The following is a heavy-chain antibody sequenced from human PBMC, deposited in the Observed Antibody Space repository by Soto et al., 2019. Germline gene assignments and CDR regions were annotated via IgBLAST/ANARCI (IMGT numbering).Heavy chain of an antibody. J-gene: IGHJ6*03. CDR2: IIPIQGKA. V-gene: IGHV1-69*02. Sequence: SVKVSCKASGGSFISYSFTWVRQAPGQGLEWMGRIIPIQGKANYALKFQDRVTITADRSTRTAYMELRSLRPEDTAVYYCAKSLLFVDHAYMDVWGKGTSVTVSS. D-gene: IGHD2-21*01. CDR3: AKSLLFVDHAYMDV. CDR1: GGSFISYS.